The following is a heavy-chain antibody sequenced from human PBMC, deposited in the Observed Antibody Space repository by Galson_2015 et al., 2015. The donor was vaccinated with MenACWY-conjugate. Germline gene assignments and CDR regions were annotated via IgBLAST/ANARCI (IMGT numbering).Heavy chain of an antibody. Sequence: SLRLSCAASGFTFSTYSMNWVRQVPGKGLGWASYISSSSSTIYYADSVKGRFTISRDNAKNSLYLQMNTLRDEDTAVYYCARVPGYSYGYYDWWGQGTLVTVSS. D-gene: IGHD5-18*01. V-gene: IGHV3-48*02. CDR2: ISSSSSTI. J-gene: IGHJ4*02. CDR1: GFTFSTYS. CDR3: ARVPGYSYGYYDW.